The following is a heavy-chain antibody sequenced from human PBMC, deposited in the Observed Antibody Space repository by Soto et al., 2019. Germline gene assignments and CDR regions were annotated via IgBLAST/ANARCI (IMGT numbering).Heavy chain of an antibody. V-gene: IGHV1-58*01. CDR1: GFTFTSSA. CDR3: AADKGDSSGWYFYYYGMDV. Sequence: SAKISSKASGFTFTSSAVQWVRQARGQRLEWIGWIVVGSGNTNYAQKFQERVTITRYMSTSTAYKELSSLRSEDSAVYYCAADKGDSSGWYFYYYGMDVWGQGTTVTVSS. J-gene: IGHJ6*02. CDR2: IVVGSGNT. D-gene: IGHD6-19*01.